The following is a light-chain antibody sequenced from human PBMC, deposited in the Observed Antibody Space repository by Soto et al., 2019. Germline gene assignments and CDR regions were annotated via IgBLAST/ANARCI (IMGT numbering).Light chain of an antibody. CDR2: DTS. CDR1: QSISSH. V-gene: IGKV1-5*03. Sequence: DIQGTQSPSTLSASVGDRVTITCRASQSISSHLAWYRQKPGKAPNLLIFDTSNLHVGVPSRINASGTGTEFTLTITNLQPDDFATYYCLQYDKSSPYTFGQGTNLEI. J-gene: IGKJ2*01. CDR3: LQYDKSSPYT.